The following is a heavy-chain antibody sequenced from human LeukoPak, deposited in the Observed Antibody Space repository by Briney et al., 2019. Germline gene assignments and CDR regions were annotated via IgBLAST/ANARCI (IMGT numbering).Heavy chain of an antibody. CDR1: GGSIGFYY. CDR3: ARHLGSSSWYLFDY. CDR2: VYYSGST. D-gene: IGHD6-13*01. V-gene: IGHV4-59*08. J-gene: IGHJ4*02. Sequence: PSETLSLTCTVSGGSIGFYYWSWIRQAPGETLEWIGYVYYSGSTTYNPSLKSRLTMSVDTSKNQFSLRLSSVTAADTAVYYCARHLGSSSWYLFDYWGQGKLVTVSS.